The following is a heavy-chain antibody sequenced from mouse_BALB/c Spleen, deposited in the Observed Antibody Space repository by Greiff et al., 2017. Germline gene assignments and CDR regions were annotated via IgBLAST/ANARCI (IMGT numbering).Heavy chain of an antibody. V-gene: IGHV2-4-1*01. CDR3: ARNGGGRFAY. CDR2: IWSGGST. J-gene: IGHJ3*01. Sequence: QVQLQQSGPGLVQPSQSLSITCTVSGFSLTSYGVHWVRQSPGKGLEWLGVIWSGGSTDYNAAFISRLSISKDNTKSQVFFKMNGLQADDTAIYYGARNGGGRFAYWGQGTLVTVSA. CDR1: GFSLTSYG.